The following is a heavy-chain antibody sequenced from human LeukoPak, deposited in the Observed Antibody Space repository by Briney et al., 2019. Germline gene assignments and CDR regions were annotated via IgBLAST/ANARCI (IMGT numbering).Heavy chain of an antibody. D-gene: IGHD3-10*01. CDR2: LHPNNGAT. Sequence: GDSVKVSCNASGYTFTGSGWYLYWLRQAPGQGLECVGWLHPNNGATGYAQKFQGRVAMTTDTSISTAYMELSRLRPDDTAIYYCARDGPAQMVDFDYWGQGTLVTVSS. CDR1: GYTFTGSGWY. V-gene: IGHV1-2*02. CDR3: ARDGPAQMVDFDY. J-gene: IGHJ4*02.